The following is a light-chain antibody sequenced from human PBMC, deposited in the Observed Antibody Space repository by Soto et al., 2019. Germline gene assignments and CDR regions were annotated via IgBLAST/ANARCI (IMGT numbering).Light chain of an antibody. J-gene: IGLJ1*01. CDR3: ATWDSSLSAHV. Sequence: QSVLTQPPSVSAAPGQKVTISCSGSSPNIGNNYVSWYQHLPGTAPKLLIYDNNKRPSGIPGRFSGSKSGTSATLDITGLQTGDEADYYCATWDSSLSAHVFGTGTKVTVL. CDR2: DNN. CDR1: SPNIGNNY. V-gene: IGLV1-51*01.